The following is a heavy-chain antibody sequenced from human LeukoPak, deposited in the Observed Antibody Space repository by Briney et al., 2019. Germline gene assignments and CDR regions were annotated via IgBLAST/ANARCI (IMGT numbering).Heavy chain of an antibody. CDR3: ARRAGAYSHPYDY. Sequence: GGSLRLSCAASGFRFSSYGMHWVRQAPGKGLEWVAVISYDESNKFYEDSVKGRFTISRDNSKNTLYLQMNSLRAEDTAVYYCARRAGAYSHPYDYWGQGTLVTVSS. CDR1: GFRFSSYG. D-gene: IGHD4/OR15-4a*01. CDR2: ISYDESNK. J-gene: IGHJ4*02. V-gene: IGHV3-30*03.